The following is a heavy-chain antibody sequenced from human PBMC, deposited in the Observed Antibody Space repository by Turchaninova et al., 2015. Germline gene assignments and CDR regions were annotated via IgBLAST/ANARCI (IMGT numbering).Heavy chain of an antibody. D-gene: IGHD5-12*01. V-gene: IGHV1-3*01. J-gene: IGHJ5*02. CDR1: GYTFTNYA. CDR2: INAGIGNT. CDR3: ARSSGYDSNYFDP. Sequence: QVQLVQSGAEVKKPGASVKVSCKASGYTFTNYAMHWVRQAPGHRLAWMGGINAGIGNTRYTDRFQAGVTMTKDTAANTVYMDLRGLTSEDAAVYYCARSSGYDSNYFDPWGQGALVTVSS.